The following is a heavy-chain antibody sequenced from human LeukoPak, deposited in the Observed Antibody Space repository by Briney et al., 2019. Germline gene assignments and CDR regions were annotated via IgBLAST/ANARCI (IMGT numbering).Heavy chain of an antibody. D-gene: IGHD2/OR15-2a*01. Sequence: GASVKVSCKASGGTFSSYAISWVRQAPGKGLEWVSVIYSGGSTYYADSVKGRFTISRDNSKNTLYLQMNSLRAEDTAVYYCAKGPLLWDWGQGTLVTVSS. CDR1: GGTFSSYA. V-gene: IGHV3-23*03. J-gene: IGHJ4*02. CDR3: AKGPLLWD. CDR2: IYSGGST.